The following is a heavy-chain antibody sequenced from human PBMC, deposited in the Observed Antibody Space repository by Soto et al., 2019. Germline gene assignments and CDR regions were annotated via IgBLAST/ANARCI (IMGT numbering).Heavy chain of an antibody. V-gene: IGHV3-30*18. CDR3: AKDNVKAVAGNFDY. Sequence: GGSLRLSCAASGFTFSSYGMHWVRQAPGKGLEWVAVISYDGSNKYYADSVKGRFTISRDNSKNTLYLQMNSLRAEDTAVYYCAKDNVKAVAGNFDYWGQGTLVTVSS. CDR1: GFTFSSYG. J-gene: IGHJ4*02. CDR2: ISYDGSNK. D-gene: IGHD6-19*01.